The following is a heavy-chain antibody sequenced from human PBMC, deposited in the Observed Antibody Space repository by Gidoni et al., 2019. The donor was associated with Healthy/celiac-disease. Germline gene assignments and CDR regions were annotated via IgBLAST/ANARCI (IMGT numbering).Heavy chain of an antibody. Sequence: EVQLVESGGGLVQPGGSLRLSCAASGFTVSSNYMSWVRQAPGKGLEWVSVIYSGGSTYYADSGKGRFTISRHNSKNTLYLQMNSLRAEDTAVYYCARVSGPDPDPYYYYYGMDVWGQGTTVTVSS. CDR3: ARVSGPDPDPYYYYYGMDV. CDR1: GFTVSSNY. CDR2: IYSGGST. J-gene: IGHJ6*02. V-gene: IGHV3-53*04. D-gene: IGHD3-10*01.